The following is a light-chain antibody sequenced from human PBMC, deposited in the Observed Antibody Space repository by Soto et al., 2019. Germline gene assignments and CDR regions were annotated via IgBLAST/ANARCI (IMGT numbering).Light chain of an antibody. Sequence: DIQMTQSPSSVSASVGERVTITCPASQGISSWLSWYQQQPGKAPNLLIYAASSLQTGVPSRFSGSGSGTDFTLTIRRLQPEDFATYYFQQAKSFPLTFGGGTKVELK. CDR3: QQAKSFPLT. V-gene: IGKV1-12*01. J-gene: IGKJ4*01. CDR1: QGISSW. CDR2: AAS.